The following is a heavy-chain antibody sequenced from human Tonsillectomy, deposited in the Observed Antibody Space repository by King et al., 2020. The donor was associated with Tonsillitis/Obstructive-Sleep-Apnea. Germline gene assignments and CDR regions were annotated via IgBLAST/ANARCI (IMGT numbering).Heavy chain of an antibody. Sequence: EVQLVESGGGLVKPGGSLRLSCAASGFTFRSYSMNWVRHDPGRGLEWVSSISSSSSYIYYADSVKGRFTISRDNAKNSLYLQMDSLRAEDTAVYYCARGGAAVVSGVDYWGQGALVTVSS. CDR1: GFTFRSYS. D-gene: IGHD4-23*01. CDR3: ARGGAAVVSGVDY. CDR2: ISSSSSYI. V-gene: IGHV3-21*01. J-gene: IGHJ4*02.